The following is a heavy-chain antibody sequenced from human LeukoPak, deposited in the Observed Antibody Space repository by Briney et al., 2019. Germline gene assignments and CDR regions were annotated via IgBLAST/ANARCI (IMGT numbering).Heavy chain of an antibody. CDR2: IHYSGST. J-gene: IGHJ3*02. Sequence: SQTLSLTCTVSGGSISSGSYYWSWIRQPPGKGLEWTGYIHYSGSTNYNPSLKSRVTISVDTSKNQFSLKLSSVTAADTAVYYCARAGPRYYYDSSGRRAAFDIWGQGTMVTVSS. CDR1: GGSISSGSYY. CDR3: ARAGPRYYYDSSGRRAAFDI. D-gene: IGHD3-22*01. V-gene: IGHV4-61*01.